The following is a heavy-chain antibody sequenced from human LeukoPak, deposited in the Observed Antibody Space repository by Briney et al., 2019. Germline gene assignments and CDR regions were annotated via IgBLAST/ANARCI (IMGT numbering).Heavy chain of an antibody. CDR1: GGSFSGYY. V-gene: IGHV4-34*01. CDR2: INHSGST. Sequence: PSETLSLTCAVYGGSFSGYYWSWIRQPPGKGLEWIGEINHSGSTNYNPSLKSRATISVDTSKSQFSLKLSSVTAADTAVYYCARGQITFGGVIVPNYFDYWGQGTLVTVSS. J-gene: IGHJ4*02. CDR3: ARGQITFGGVIVPNYFDY. D-gene: IGHD3-16*02.